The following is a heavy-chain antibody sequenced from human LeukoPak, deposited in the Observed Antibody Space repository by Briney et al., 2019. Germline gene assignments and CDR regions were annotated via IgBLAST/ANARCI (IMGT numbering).Heavy chain of an antibody. V-gene: IGHV4-31*03. J-gene: IGHJ5*02. CDR3: AGEVGSGDWFDP. CDR1: GGSISSGGYY. Sequence: SETLSLTCTVSGGSISSGGYYWSWIRQHPGKGLEWIGYIYYSGSTYYNPSLKSRVTMSVDTSKNQFSLKLSSVTAADTAVYYCAGEVGSGDWFDPWGQGTLVTVSS. D-gene: IGHD2-15*01. CDR2: IYYSGST.